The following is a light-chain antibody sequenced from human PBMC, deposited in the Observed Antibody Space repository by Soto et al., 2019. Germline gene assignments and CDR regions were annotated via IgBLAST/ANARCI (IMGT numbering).Light chain of an antibody. CDR3: HQYFNPRT. CDR1: QHISDY. CDR2: DAS. Sequence: DTQLTQSPSSLSASVGDRVTITCQASQHISDYLNWYQQKPGKAPKLLIYDASKLEPGVASRFSGSGSGTDFTFTISSLQPEDRATYYCHQYFNPRTFGGGTKVDIK. J-gene: IGKJ4*01. V-gene: IGKV1-33*01.